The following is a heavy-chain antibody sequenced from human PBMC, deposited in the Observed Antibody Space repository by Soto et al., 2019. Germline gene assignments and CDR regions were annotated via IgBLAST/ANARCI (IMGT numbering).Heavy chain of an antibody. CDR2: IIPILGIA. D-gene: IGHD3-3*01. Sequence: GASVKVSCKASGGTFSSYTISWVRQAPGQGLVWMGRIIPILGIANYAQKFQGRVTITADKSTSTAYMELSSLRSEDTAVYYCAFLEWSHWYFDLWGHGTLVTVSS. CDR3: AFLEWSHWYFDL. J-gene: IGHJ2*01. V-gene: IGHV1-69*02. CDR1: GGTFSSYT.